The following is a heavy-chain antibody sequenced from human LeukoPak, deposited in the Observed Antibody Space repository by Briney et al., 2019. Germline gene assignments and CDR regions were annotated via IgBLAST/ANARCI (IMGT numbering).Heavy chain of an antibody. CDR2: LYYGGST. D-gene: IGHD3-9*01. CDR1: GGSISSGSYY. CDR3: ARDADYDILTGYSGFDY. J-gene: IGHJ4*02. Sequence: SETLSLTCTVSGGSISSGSYYWVWIRQPPGKGLEWIGSLYYGGSTHYNPSLESRVTISVDTSKNQFSMKLSSVTAADTAVYYCARDADYDILTGYSGFDYWGQGTLVTVSS. V-gene: IGHV4-39*07.